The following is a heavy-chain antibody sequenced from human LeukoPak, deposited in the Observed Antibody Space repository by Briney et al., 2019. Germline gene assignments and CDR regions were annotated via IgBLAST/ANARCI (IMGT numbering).Heavy chain of an antibody. CDR1: GGTFSSYA. J-gene: IGHJ5*02. CDR2: IIPILGIA. Sequence: ASVKVSCKASGGTFSSYAISWVRQAPGQGLEWMGRIIPILGIANYAQKFQGRVTITADKSTSTAYMELSSLRSEDTAVYYCARDRLHSTEGWFDPWGQGTLVTVSS. CDR3: ARDRLHSTEGWFDP. D-gene: IGHD2/OR15-2a*01. V-gene: IGHV1-69*04.